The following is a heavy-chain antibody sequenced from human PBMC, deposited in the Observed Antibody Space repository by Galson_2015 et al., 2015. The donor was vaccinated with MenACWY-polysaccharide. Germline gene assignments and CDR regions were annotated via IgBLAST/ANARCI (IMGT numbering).Heavy chain of an antibody. Sequence: SVKVSCKASGYTFTTYDINWLRQATGQGLEWMGWMNPNSGNTGYAQKFQGRVTMTRNTSISTAYMELSSLRSEDTAVYYCARARKITYGRVIVNWNFDYWGQGTLVTVSS. V-gene: IGHV1-8*01. CDR3: ARARKITYGRVIVNWNFDY. CDR1: GYTFTTYD. CDR2: MNPNSGNT. D-gene: IGHD3-16*02. J-gene: IGHJ4*02.